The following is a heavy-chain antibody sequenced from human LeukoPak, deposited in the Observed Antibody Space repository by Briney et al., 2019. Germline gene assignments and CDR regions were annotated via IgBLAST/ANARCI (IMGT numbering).Heavy chain of an antibody. CDR3: ARQDWYLDY. CDR2: ISYDGSDK. J-gene: IGHJ4*02. Sequence: GGSLRLSCAASGFTFSSHAIHWVRQAPGKGLEWVAFISYDGSDKDCADSVKGRFTISRDNSKNTLYLQMNSLRAEDTAVYYCARQDWYLDYWGQGTLVTVSS. V-gene: IGHV3-30*04. D-gene: IGHD3-9*01. CDR1: GFTFSSHA.